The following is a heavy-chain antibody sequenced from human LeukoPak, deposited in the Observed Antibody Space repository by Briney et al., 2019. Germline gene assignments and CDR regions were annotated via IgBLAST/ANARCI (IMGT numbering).Heavy chain of an antibody. D-gene: IGHD2-2*01. CDR2: INPNSGGT. J-gene: IGHJ5*02. V-gene: IGHV1-2*02. CDR1: GYTFTGYY. CDR3: ARVVTPRYCSSTSCYWKGWFDP. Sequence: ASVKVSCKASGYTFTGYYIHWVRQAPGQGLEWMGWINPNSGGTNYAQKLQGRVTMTTDTSTSTAYMELRSLRSDDTAVYYCARVVTPRYCSSTSCYWKGWFDPWGQGTLVTVSS.